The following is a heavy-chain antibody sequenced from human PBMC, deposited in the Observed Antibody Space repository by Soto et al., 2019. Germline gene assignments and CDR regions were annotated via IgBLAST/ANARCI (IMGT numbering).Heavy chain of an antibody. CDR2: VWYDGSNK. CDR3: ARHTGGDPYYFDY. J-gene: IGHJ4*02. V-gene: IGHV3-33*01. CDR1: GFTFSNYG. Sequence: QVQLVESGGGVVQPGMSLRLSCAASGFTFSNYGRHWVRQAPGKGLEWVAVVWYDGSNKYYADSAKGRFTIPRDNSENTLYPQMNTLRAEDTAVYYCARHTGGDPYYFDYWGQGTLVTVSS. D-gene: IGHD4-17*01.